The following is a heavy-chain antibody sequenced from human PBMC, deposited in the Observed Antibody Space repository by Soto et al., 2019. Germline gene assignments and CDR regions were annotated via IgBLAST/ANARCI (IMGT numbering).Heavy chain of an antibody. CDR3: AREFLGDCTNGVCLTQWFDP. J-gene: IGHJ5*02. V-gene: IGHV4-31*03. CDR2: IYYSGST. D-gene: IGHD2-8*01. Sequence: SETLSLTCTVSGGSISSGGYYWSWIRQHPGKGLEWIGYIYYSGSTYYNPSLKSRVTISVDTSKNQFSLKLSSVTAADTAVYYCAREFLGDCTNGVCLTQWFDPWGQGTLVTVSS. CDR1: GGSISSGGYY.